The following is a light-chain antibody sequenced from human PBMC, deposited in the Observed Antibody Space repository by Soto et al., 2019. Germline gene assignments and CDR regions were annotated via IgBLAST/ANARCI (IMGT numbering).Light chain of an antibody. CDR2: GTS. V-gene: IGKV1-6*01. CDR1: QDIRAE. Sequence: AIQMTQSPSSLSASVGDRVTITCRASQDIRAELGWYQQKPGEAPKLLVYGTSTLQTGVPSRFSGSGSGADFTLTISSLHPEDFATYYCLQDYDYPRTFGQGTKVEIK. CDR3: LQDYDYPRT. J-gene: IGKJ1*01.